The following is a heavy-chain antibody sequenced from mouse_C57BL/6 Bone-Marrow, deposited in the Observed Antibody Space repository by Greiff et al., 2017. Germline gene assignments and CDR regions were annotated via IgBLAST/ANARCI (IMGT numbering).Heavy chain of an antibody. J-gene: IGHJ2*01. CDR2: IDPENGDT. D-gene: IGHD1-1*01. Sequence: EVQGVESGAELVRPGASVKLSCTASGFNIKDDYMHWVKQRPEQGLEWIGWIDPENGDTEYASKFQGKATITADTSSNTAYLQLSSLTSEYTAVYSCTTSFITTVVVDYWGQGTTLTVSS. V-gene: IGHV14-4*01. CDR3: TTSFITTVVVDY. CDR1: GFNIKDDY.